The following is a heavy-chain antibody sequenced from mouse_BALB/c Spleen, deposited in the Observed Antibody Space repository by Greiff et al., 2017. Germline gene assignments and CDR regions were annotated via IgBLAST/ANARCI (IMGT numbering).Heavy chain of an antibody. CDR1: GYTFTSYW. CDR2: INPSNGRT. J-gene: IGHJ4*01. CDR3: ARGSPTTVVATKAMDY. V-gene: IGHV1S81*02. D-gene: IGHD1-1*01. Sequence: QVQLQQPGAELVKPGASVKLSCKASGYTFTSYWMHWVKQRPGQGLEWIGEINPSNGRTNYNEKFKSKATLTVDKSSSTAYMQLSSLTSEDSAVYYCARGSPTTVVATKAMDYWGQGTSVTVSA.